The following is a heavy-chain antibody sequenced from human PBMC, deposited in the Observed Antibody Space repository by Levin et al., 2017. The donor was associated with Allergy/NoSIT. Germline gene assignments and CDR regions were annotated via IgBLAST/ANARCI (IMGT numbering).Heavy chain of an antibody. Sequence: GESLKISCAASGFSVTDYYMSWVRQAPGKGLEWISYITSSRGITHYADSVKGRFTISRDDAKKSLYLQMNGLRAEDTAIYYCARDVRNGLMFEAFDIWGQGTMVTVSS. D-gene: IGHD3-10*02. CDR2: ITSSRGIT. J-gene: IGHJ3*02. V-gene: IGHV3-11*01. CDR3: ARDVRNGLMFEAFDI. CDR1: GFSVTDYY.